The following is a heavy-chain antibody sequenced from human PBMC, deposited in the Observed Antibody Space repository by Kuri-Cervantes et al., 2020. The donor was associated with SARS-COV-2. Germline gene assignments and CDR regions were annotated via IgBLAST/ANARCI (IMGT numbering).Heavy chain of an antibody. CDR2: IRSKANSYAT. CDR3: ARLKLGGAFDL. CDR1: GFTFSGSA. D-gene: IGHD1-26*01. J-gene: IGHJ3*01. V-gene: IGHV3-73*01. Sequence: GESLKISCAASGFTFSGSAMHWVRQASGKGLEWVGRIRSKANSYATAYAASVKGRFTISRDDSKNTLYLQMNSLRAEDTAVYYCARLKLGGAFDLWGQGTMVTVSS.